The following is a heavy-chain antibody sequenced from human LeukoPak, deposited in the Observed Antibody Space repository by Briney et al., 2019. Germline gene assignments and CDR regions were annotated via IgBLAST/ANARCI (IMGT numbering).Heavy chain of an antibody. V-gene: IGHV3-30-3*01. CDR2: ISYDGSNK. CDR3: VRDQFYAFDV. J-gene: IGHJ3*01. Sequence: GGSLRLSCAASGFTFSGYPIHWVRQAPGKGLEWVAVISYDGSNKYYADSVKGRFTISRDNSKNTLYLQMNSLRAEDTAVYYCVRDQFYAFDVWGQGTMVTVSS. CDR1: GFTFSGYP.